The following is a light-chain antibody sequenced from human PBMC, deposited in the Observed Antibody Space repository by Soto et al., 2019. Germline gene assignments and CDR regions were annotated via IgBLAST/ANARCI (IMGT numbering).Light chain of an antibody. V-gene: IGLV2-14*03. CDR3: SSYTSSSTRA. CDR1: SSDVGGYNY. J-gene: IGLJ2*01. CDR2: DVS. Sequence: QSALTQPASVSGSPGQSITISCTGTSSDVGGYNYVSWYQQHPGKVPKLIIYDVSNRPSGVSMRFSGSKSGNTASLTISGLQTDDEADYYCSSYTSSSTRAFGGGTKLTVL.